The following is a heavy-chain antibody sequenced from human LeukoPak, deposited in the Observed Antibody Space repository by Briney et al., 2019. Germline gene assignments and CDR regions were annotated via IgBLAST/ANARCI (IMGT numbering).Heavy chain of an antibody. CDR3: AWGGQLSWTFGGVIVPDYFDY. CDR1: GGSISSGGYY. CDR2: IYHSGST. J-gene: IGHJ4*02. Sequence: PSQTLSLTCTVSGGSISSGGYYWSWIRQPPGKGLEWIGYIYHSGSTYYNPSLKSRVTISVDRSKNQFSLKLSSVTAADTAVYYCAWGGQLSWTFGGVIVPDYFDYWGQGTLVTVSS. V-gene: IGHV4-30-2*01. D-gene: IGHD3-16*02.